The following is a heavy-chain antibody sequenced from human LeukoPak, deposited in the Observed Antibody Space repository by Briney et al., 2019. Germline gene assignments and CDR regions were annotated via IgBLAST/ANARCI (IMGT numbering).Heavy chain of an antibody. CDR2: VHSGGLT. V-gene: IGHV3-53*04. J-gene: IGHJ3*01. CDR1: GFSVSNNY. D-gene: IGHD3-22*01. CDR3: ARLKYYDSTGYYYGRAFDL. Sequence: GGSLGLSCAVSGFSVSNNYMGWVRQAPGRGLEWVSVVHSGGLTYYADSVKGRFTISRHDSRNTLYLQLNILRPEDTAVYYCARLKYYDSTGYYYGRAFDLWGQETMVTVSS.